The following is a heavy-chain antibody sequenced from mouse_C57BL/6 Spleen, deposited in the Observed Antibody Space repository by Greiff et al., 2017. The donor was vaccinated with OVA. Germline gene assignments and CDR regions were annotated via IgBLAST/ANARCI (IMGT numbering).Heavy chain of an antibody. D-gene: IGHD1-1*01. CDR3: ARDDTTVYAMDC. Sequence: QVQLQQPGAELVKPGASVKLSCKASGYTFTSYWMHWVKQRPGQGLEWIGMIHPNSGSTNYNEKFKSKATLTVDKSSSTAYMQLSSLTSEDAAVYYCARDDTTVYAMDCWGQGTSVTVSS. CDR1: GYTFTSYW. J-gene: IGHJ4*01. V-gene: IGHV1-64*01. CDR2: IHPNSGST.